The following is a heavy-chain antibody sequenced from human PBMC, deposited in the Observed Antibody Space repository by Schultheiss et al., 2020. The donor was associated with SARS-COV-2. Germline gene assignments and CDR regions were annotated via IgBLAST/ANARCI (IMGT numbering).Heavy chain of an antibody. CDR1: GGSISSSSYY. CDR2: IYYSGST. J-gene: IGHJ4*02. Sequence: SETLSLTCTVSGGSISSSSYYWSWIRQPPGKGLEWIGYIYYSGSTYYNPSLKSRVTISVDTSKNQFSLKLSSVTAADTAVYYCARAALRFYYFDYWGQGTLVTVSS. CDR3: ARAALRFYYFDY. D-gene: IGHD3-3*01. V-gene: IGHV4-31*03.